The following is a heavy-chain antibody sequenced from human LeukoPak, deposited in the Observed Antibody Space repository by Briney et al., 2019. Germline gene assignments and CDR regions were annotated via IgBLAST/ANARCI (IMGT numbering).Heavy chain of an antibody. V-gene: IGHV1-2*02. Sequence: GASVKVSCKASGYTFTGYYMHWVRQAPGQGLEWMGWINPNSGGTNYAQKFQGRVTMTRDTSISTAYMELSRLRSDDTAVYYCARVAVGGTGAYYFDYWGQGTLVTVSS. CDR2: INPNSGGT. CDR3: ARVAVGGTGAYYFDY. J-gene: IGHJ4*02. D-gene: IGHD7-27*01. CDR1: GYTFTGYY.